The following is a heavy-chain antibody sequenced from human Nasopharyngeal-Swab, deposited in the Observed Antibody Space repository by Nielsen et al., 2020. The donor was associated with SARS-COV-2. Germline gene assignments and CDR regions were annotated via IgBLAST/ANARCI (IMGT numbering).Heavy chain of an antibody. D-gene: IGHD3-16*01. CDR2: ISYEGSLK. CDR1: GFTFNNYG. V-gene: IGHV3-30*03. J-gene: IGHJ4*02. Sequence: GESLKISCAVSGFTFNNYGMHWVRQAPGTGLEWVALISYEGSLKYYADSVKGRFTISRDSSKNTVYLQMNSLRPEDTAVYYCARRRPILHLGEFSSSFDSWGQGTLVTVSS. CDR3: ARRRPILHLGEFSSSFDS.